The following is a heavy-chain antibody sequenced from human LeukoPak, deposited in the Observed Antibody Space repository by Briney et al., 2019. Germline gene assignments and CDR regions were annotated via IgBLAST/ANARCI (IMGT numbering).Heavy chain of an antibody. CDR3: AYGYFDWKPSRVY. J-gene: IGHJ4*02. D-gene: IGHD3-9*01. Sequence: GGSLRLSCAASGFTVSSNYMSWVRQAPGKGLEWVSIIYGSGDTCYADSVKGRFTISRDNSKNTLYLQMNSLRAEDAAVYYCAYGYFDWKPSRVYWGQGTLVTVSS. CDR1: GFTVSSNY. V-gene: IGHV3-66*01. CDR2: IYGSGDT.